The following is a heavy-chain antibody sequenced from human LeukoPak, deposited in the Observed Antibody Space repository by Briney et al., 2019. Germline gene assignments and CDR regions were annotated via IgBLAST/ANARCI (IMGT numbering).Heavy chain of an antibody. CDR3: AKDQDSYDSGGYYYVFYY. V-gene: IGHV3-30*18. CDR2: ISSDGSNK. D-gene: IGHD3-22*01. J-gene: IGHJ4*02. Sequence: GGSLRLSCAASGFTFSSYGIHWVRQAPGKGLEWVAVISSDGSNKYYADSVKGRFTISRDNSKNTLYLQMNSLRAEDTAVYYCAKDQDSYDSGGYYYVFYYWGQGTLVTVSS. CDR1: GFTFSSYG.